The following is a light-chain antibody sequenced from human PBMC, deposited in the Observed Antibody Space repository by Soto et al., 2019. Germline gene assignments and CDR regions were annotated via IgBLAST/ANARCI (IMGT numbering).Light chain of an antibody. Sequence: QSVLTQPASVSGSPGQSITISCTGTSSDVGPNNYVSWYQQHPGKAPKVMIYEVSNRPSGVSNRFSGSKSGNTASLTISGLQAEDEADYYCSSYTTSSTVVFGGGTQLTVL. J-gene: IGLJ2*01. CDR2: EVS. CDR1: SSDVGPNNY. CDR3: SSYTTSSTVV. V-gene: IGLV2-14*01.